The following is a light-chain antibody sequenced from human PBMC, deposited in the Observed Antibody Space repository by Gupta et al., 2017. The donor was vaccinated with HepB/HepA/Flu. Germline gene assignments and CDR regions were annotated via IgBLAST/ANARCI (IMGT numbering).Light chain of an antibody. V-gene: IGKV1-9*01. CDR3: QTLNSYLCS. CDR1: QGISSY. Sequence: DIQLTQSPSFLSASVGDRVPITCRASQGISSYLAWYQQKPGKAPKRLIYAASTLQSGVPSRLSGGGSGTEFTLTISSLQPEDVATIYCQTLNSYLCSFGQGTKLEIK. CDR2: AAS. J-gene: IGKJ2*04.